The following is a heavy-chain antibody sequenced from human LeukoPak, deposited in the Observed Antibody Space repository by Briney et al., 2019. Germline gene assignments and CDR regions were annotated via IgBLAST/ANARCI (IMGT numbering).Heavy chain of an antibody. CDR3: AKKEFGNDDFALDY. J-gene: IGHJ4*02. CDR1: GFTVSSNY. Sequence: GGSLRLSCAASGFTVSSNYMSWVRQAPGKGLEWVSAISGSGGSTYYADSVKGRFTISRDNSKNTLYLQMNSLRAEDTAVYYCAKKEFGNDDFALDYWGQGTLVTVSS. CDR2: ISGSGGST. D-gene: IGHD1-1*01. V-gene: IGHV3-23*01.